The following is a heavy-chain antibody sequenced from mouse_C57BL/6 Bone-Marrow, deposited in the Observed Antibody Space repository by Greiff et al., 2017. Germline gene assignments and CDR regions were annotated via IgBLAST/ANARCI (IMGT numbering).Heavy chain of an antibody. D-gene: IGHD1-1*01. CDR2: IYPSASET. CDR1: GYTFTSYW. CDR3: ACDCGRSYGCAY. Sequence: VKLQQPGAELVRPGSSVKLSCKASGYTFTSYWLAWVKQRPGQGLEWIGNIYPSASETHSNHKFKDKATLTVDNSSSTAYMQLSGLTSEDSAVYDCACDCGRSYGCAYGGQGTLVTVAA. J-gene: IGHJ3*01. V-gene: IGHV1-61*01.